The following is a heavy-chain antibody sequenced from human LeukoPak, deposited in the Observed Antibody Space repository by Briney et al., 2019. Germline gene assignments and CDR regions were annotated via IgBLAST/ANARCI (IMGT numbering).Heavy chain of an antibody. J-gene: IGHJ4*02. CDR2: ISGDGTGT. V-gene: IGHV3-43*02. Sequence: TGGGLRLSCAASGFTFDDYAMHWVRQAPGKVLEWVSLISGDGTGTYYADSVKGRFTISRDNRKNSLYLQMNSLRTEDTALYYCAKDNFGSGSYFDNWGQGTLVTVSS. D-gene: IGHD1-26*01. CDR1: GFTFDDYA. CDR3: AKDNFGSGSYFDN.